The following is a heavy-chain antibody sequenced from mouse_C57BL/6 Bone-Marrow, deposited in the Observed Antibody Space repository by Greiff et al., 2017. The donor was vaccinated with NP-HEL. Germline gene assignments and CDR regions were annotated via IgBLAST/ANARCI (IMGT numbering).Heavy chain of an antibody. J-gene: IGHJ4*01. D-gene: IGHD1-1*02. Sequence: ESGPGLVKPSQSLSLTCSVTGYSITSGYYWNWIRQFPGNKLEWMGYISYDGSNNYNPSLKNRISITRDTSKNQFFLKLNSVTTEDTATYYCASWYLGAMDYWGQGTSVTVS. CDR2: ISYDGSN. CDR3: ASWYLGAMDY. V-gene: IGHV3-6*01. CDR1: GYSITSGYY.